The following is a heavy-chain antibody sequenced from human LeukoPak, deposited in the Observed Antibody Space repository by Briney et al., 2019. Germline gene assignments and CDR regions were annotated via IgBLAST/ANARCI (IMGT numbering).Heavy chain of an antibody. J-gene: IGHJ6*03. D-gene: IGHD1-26*01. Sequence: GGSLRLSFEAAGFSFRDYPMGWVRQASGKRLEWGSDISAGADVIFYADPVKGRFTISRDNSKNTLYLQLNSLRVEDTAVYYCAKNRGAGSHYYYHMNVWGKGTTVTVSS. CDR3: AKNRGAGSHYYYHMNV. V-gene: IGHV3-23*01. CDR1: GFSFRDYP. CDR2: ISAGADVI.